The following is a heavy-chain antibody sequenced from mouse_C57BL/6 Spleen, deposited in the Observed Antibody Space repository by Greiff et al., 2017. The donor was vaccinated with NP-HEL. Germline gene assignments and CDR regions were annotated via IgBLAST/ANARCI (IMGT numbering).Heavy chain of an antibody. CDR1: GYTFTTYS. CDR3: ARRDYDGFFGV. CDR2: FASYNDDI. D-gene: IGHD1-2*01. J-gene: IGHJ1*03. Sequence: QVQLKQSGAELLQPGASVRMSCMASGYTFTTYSIEWMKQNHGKSLEWIGNFASYNDDIQYNEKFKGKATLTVEKSSSTVYLELSRLTSDDSAVYYCARRDYDGFFGVWGTGTTVTVTA. V-gene: IGHV1-47*01.